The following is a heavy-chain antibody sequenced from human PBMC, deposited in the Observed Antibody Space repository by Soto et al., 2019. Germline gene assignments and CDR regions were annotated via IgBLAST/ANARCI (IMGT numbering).Heavy chain of an antibody. J-gene: IGHJ5*02. Sequence: ASVKVSCKASGGTFSSYTISWVRQAPGQGLEWMGWINVYNGNTKYAQKVQGRVTMTTDTSTSTAYMELRSLRSDDTAVYYCARGVGSGSYYNQYNWFDPWGQGTLVTVSS. V-gene: IGHV1-18*01. CDR2: INVYNGNT. CDR3: ARGVGSGSYYNQYNWFDP. CDR1: GGTFSSYT. D-gene: IGHD3-10*01.